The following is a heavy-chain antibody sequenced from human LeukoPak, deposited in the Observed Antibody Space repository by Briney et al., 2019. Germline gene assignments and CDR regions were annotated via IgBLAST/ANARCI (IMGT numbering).Heavy chain of an antibody. CDR3: ARVNPHSSFDY. Sequence: ASVKVSCKASGYTFTSYAMRWVRQAPGQGLEWMGWISAYNGNTNYAQKLQGRVTMTTDTSTSTAYMELRSLRSDDTAVYYCARVNPHSSFDYWGQGTLVTVSS. V-gene: IGHV1-18*01. J-gene: IGHJ4*02. D-gene: IGHD6-13*01. CDR2: ISAYNGNT. CDR1: GYTFTSYA.